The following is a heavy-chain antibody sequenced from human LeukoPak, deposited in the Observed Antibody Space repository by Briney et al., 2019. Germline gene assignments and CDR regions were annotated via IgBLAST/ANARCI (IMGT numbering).Heavy chain of an antibody. CDR1: GFTFSNYG. CDR2: IRGSRGSK. V-gene: IGHV3-23*01. CDR3: AKDPTYYYYMDV. J-gene: IGHJ6*03. Sequence: PGGSLRLSCAASGFTFSNYGMSWVRQAPGKGLEWVSGIRGSRGSKYYADSVKGRFTISRDNSKNTLYLQMNSLRAEDTAVYYCAKDPTYYYYMDVWGKGTTVTVSS.